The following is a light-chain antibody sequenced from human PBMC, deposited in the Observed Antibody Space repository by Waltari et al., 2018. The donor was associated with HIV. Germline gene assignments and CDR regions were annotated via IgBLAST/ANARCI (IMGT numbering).Light chain of an antibody. Sequence: ELVLTQSPGTLSLSPGERATLSCRASQSVSTSYLAWYQQIPGQAPRLLIYSTSNRATGIPDRFSGSGSGTDFTLTISRLEPEDFALYYCQQSYTSPPGITFGQGTRLDIK. CDR2: STS. V-gene: IGKV3-20*01. CDR3: QQSYTSPPGIT. J-gene: IGKJ5*01. CDR1: QSVSTSY.